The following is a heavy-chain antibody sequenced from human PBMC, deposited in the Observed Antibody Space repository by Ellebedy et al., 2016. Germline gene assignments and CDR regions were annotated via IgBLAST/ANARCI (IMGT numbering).Heavy chain of an antibody. CDR3: ARDLNFDY. Sequence: GESLKISXAASGFTFDDYAMHWVRQAPGKGLEWVSLISWDGGSTYYADSVKGRFTISRDNSKNTLYLQMNSLRAEDTAVYYCARDLNFDYWGQGTLVTVSS. V-gene: IGHV3-43D*03. J-gene: IGHJ4*02. CDR2: ISWDGGST. CDR1: GFTFDDYA.